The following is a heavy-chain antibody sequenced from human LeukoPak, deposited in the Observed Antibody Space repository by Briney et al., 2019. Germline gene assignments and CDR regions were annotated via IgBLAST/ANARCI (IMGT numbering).Heavy chain of an antibody. CDR1: GFTFSDYY. Sequence: GGSLRLSCAASGFTFSDYYMSWIRQAPGKGLEWVSYISSSGSTIYYADSVKGRFTISRDNAKNTLYLQMNSLRAEDTAVYYCAKDHPRWLQFGQFDYWGQGTLVTVSS. CDR2: ISSSGSTI. D-gene: IGHD5-24*01. CDR3: AKDHPRWLQFGQFDY. V-gene: IGHV3-11*01. J-gene: IGHJ4*02.